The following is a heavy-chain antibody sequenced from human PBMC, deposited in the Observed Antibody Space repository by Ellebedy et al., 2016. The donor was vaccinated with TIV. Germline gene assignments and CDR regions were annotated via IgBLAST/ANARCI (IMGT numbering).Heavy chain of an antibody. CDR2: IDWDGDK. J-gene: IGHJ5*02. CDR3: ARNGWYNSDSPDSPAPGNWFDP. V-gene: IGHV2-70*11. Sequence: SGPTLVKPTQTLTLTCTFSGFSLSTDGMCVSWIRQPPGKALEWLARIDWDGDKYYSTSLKTRLTISKDNSKNQVVLTMTNMDPVDTDTYYCARNGWYNSDSPDSPAPGNWFDPWGQGTLVTVSS. D-gene: IGHD6-19*01. CDR1: GFSLSTDGMC.